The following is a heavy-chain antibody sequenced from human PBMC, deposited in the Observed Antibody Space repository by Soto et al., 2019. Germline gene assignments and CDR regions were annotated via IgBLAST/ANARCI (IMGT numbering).Heavy chain of an antibody. CDR2: TYYRSKWYN. V-gene: IGHV6-1*01. Sequence: SQTLSLTCAISGDSVSSNSGAWNWIRQSPSRGLEWLGRTYYRSKWYNDYAVSVKSRITIKPDTSKNQFSLQLNSVTPEDTAVYYCARVHSSGTGDFDRWGRGTLVTVSS. CDR3: ARVHSSGTGDFDR. CDR1: GDSVSSNSGA. J-gene: IGHJ2*01. D-gene: IGHD6-19*01.